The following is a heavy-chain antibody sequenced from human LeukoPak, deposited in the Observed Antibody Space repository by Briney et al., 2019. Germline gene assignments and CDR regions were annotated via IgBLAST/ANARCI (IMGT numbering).Heavy chain of an antibody. D-gene: IGHD5-24*01. CDR1: GGSFSSYY. V-gene: IGHV4-59*01. CDR3: ARDLDGYNRFDY. Sequence: SETLSLTCSVSGGSFSSYYWTWIRQPPGKGLEWIGYIFSSGTTNYSPSLKSRVTISIDTSNKQFSLKLRSVTAADTAVYYCARDLDGYNRFDYWGQGTLVTVSS. J-gene: IGHJ4*02. CDR2: IFSSGTT.